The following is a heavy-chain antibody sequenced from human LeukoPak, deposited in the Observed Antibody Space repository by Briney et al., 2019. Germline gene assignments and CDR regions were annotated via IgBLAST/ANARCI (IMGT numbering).Heavy chain of an antibody. CDR1: GFTFSSYS. J-gene: IGHJ6*02. CDR3: AKDQSYSQYVNYYNGMNV. V-gene: IGHV3-23*01. CDR2: ISGSGRTT. D-gene: IGHD4-11*01. Sequence: PGGSLRLSCAASGFTFSSYSMNWVRQAPGKGLEWISAISGSGRTTYYADSVKGRFTISRDNSKSTLYLQMNSLRADDTAVYYCAKDQSYSQYVNYYNGMNVWGQGTTVTVSS.